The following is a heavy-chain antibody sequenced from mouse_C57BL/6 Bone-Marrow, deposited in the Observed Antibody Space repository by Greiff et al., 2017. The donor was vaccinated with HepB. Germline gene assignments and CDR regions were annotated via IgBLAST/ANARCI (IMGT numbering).Heavy chain of an antibody. D-gene: IGHD1-1*01. CDR2: INPNNGGT. V-gene: IGHV1-26*01. Sequence: EVQLQQSGPELVKPGASVKISCKASGYTFTDYYMNWVKQSHGKSLEWIGDINPNNGGTSYNQKFKGKATLTVDKSSSTAYMELRSLTSEDSAVYYCARAQGSRFAYWGQGTLVTVSA. CDR3: ARAQGSRFAY. J-gene: IGHJ3*01. CDR1: GYTFTDYY.